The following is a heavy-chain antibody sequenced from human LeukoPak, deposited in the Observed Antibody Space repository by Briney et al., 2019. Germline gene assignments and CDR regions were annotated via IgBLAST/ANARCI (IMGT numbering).Heavy chain of an antibody. CDR1: GGSVSSRSYY. J-gene: IGHJ4*02. V-gene: IGHV4-39*01. CDR2: IYYSGST. Sequence: PSETLSLTCTVSGGSVSSRSYYWGWIRQPPGKGLEWIGSIYYSGSTYYNPSLKSRITISVDTSKNQFSLKLCSVTAADTAVYYCARQHPPEGGYYFDYWGQGNLVTVSS. CDR3: ARQHPPEGGYYFDY. D-gene: IGHD1-26*01.